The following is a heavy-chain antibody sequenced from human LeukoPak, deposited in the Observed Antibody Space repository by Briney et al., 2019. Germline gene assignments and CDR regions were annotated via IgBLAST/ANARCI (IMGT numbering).Heavy chain of an antibody. V-gene: IGHV3-48*04. CDR1: GFNYSSYT. CDR2: ISASRDIT. Sequence: GGSLRLSCAASGFNYSSYTMNWVRQAPGMGLEWLSYISASRDITYYADSVKGRFTISRDNANNSVYLQMNSLTAEDTAVYYCARVGGEYVVSDYWGQGTLVAVSS. D-gene: IGHD2/OR15-2a*01. J-gene: IGHJ4*02. CDR3: ARVGGEYVVSDY.